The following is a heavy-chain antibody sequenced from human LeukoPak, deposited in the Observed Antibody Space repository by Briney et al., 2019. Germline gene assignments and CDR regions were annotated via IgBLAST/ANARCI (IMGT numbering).Heavy chain of an antibody. CDR3: AREEGRDIVVVPAAMGVGWFDP. D-gene: IGHD2-2*01. Sequence: SVKVSCKASGDTFSSYAISWVRDGPGRGLEWMGGIIPIFGTANYAQKFQSRVTITADESTSTAYMELSSLRSEDTAVYYCAREEGRDIVVVPAAMGVGWFDPWGQGTLVTVSS. J-gene: IGHJ5*02. V-gene: IGHV1-69*01. CDR1: GDTFSSYA. CDR2: IIPIFGTA.